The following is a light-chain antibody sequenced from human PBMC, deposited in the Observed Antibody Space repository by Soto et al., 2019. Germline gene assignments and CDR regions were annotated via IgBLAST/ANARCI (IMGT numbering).Light chain of an antibody. J-gene: IGLJ2*01. CDR3: SSYTGTTTLAI. V-gene: IGLV2-14*02. CDR2: EVS. CDR1: SSDVGSYNL. Sequence: QSALTQPASVSGSPGQSITISCTGTSSDVGSYNLVSWYQQHPGKAPKLMIYEVSNRPSGISNRFSGSKSGNTASLTISGLQTEDEADYHCSSYTGTTTLAIFGGGTKLTVL.